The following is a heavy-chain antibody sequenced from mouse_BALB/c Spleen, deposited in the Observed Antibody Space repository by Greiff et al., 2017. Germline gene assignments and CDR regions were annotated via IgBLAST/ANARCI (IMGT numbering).Heavy chain of an antibody. D-gene: IGHD1-2*01. Sequence: EVHLVESGGGLVQPGGSLRLSCATSGFTFTDYYMTWVRQPPGKALEWLAFIRNKVNGYTTDYSASVKGRFTISRDNSQSILYLQMNTLRAEDSATYYCARGYYGYNWFAYWGQGTLVTVSA. CDR3: ARGYYGYNWFAY. CDR2: IRNKVNGYTT. V-gene: IGHV7-3*02. J-gene: IGHJ3*01. CDR1: GFTFTDYY.